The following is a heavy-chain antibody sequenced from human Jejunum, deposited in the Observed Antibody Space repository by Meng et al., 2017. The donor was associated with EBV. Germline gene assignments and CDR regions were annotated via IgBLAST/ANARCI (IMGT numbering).Heavy chain of an antibody. Sequence: EVQRVESGGGLVQPGGSLRLSCAASGFTFSSYDMHWVRQATGKGLEWVSGIGTAGDTYYLGSVKGRFTISRENAKNSLYLQMNSLGVGDTAAYYCARGSGTTRHYWGQGTLVTVSS. D-gene: IGHD1-1*01. CDR3: ARGSGTTRHY. CDR2: IGTAGDT. V-gene: IGHV3-13*01. J-gene: IGHJ4*02. CDR1: GFTFSSYD.